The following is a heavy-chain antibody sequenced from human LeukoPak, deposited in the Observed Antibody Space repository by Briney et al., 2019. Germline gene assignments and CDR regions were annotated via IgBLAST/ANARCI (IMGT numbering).Heavy chain of an antibody. CDR3: ARGAPGGSSGYYYASPPPTLNY. Sequence: SETLSLTCAVYGGSFSGYYWSWVRQPPGKGLDWIGEINHSGSTNYNPSLKSRVTISVDTSKNQCSLKLSSVTAADTAVYYCARGAPGGSSGYYYASPPPTLNYWGQGTLVTVSS. CDR2: INHSGST. V-gene: IGHV4-34*01. J-gene: IGHJ4*02. CDR1: GGSFSGYY. D-gene: IGHD3-22*01.